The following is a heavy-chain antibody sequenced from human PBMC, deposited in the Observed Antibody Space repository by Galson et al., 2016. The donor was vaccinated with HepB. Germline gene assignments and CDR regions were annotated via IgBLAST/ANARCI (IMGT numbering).Heavy chain of an antibody. J-gene: IGHJ6*02. D-gene: IGHD2-2*01. CDR3: ARGLKRPYCTSASCYLRAMDV. CDR2: MYLSGNT. V-gene: IGHV4-4*01. Sequence: ETLSLTCAVSGVSISSGNWWSWVRQPPGKGLEWIGEMYLSGNTNYNPSLKSRVTISSDTSKNHFSLNLTSVTAAGTAVYFCARGLKRPYCTSASCYLRAMDVWGQGTMVTV. CDR1: GVSISSGNW.